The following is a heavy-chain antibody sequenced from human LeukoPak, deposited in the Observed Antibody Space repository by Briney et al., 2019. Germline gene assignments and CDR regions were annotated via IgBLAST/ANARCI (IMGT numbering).Heavy chain of an antibody. D-gene: IGHD3-10*01. V-gene: IGHV3-30*03. Sequence: PGRSLRLSCAASGFTFSSYGMHWVRQAPGKGLEWVAVISYDGSNKYYADSVKGRFTISRDNSKNTLYLQMNSLRAEDTAVYCCAGYYYGSGSSSFFDYWGQGTLVTVSS. CDR3: AGYYYGSGSSSFFDY. CDR2: ISYDGSNK. CDR1: GFTFSSYG. J-gene: IGHJ4*02.